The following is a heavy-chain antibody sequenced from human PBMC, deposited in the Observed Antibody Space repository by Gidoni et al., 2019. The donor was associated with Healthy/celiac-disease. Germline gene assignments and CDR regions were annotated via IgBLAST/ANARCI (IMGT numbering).Heavy chain of an antibody. CDR1: GFNFSGSA. V-gene: IGHV3-73*02. CDR3: TSTPILTEVPAAIAWDDAFDI. D-gene: IGHD2-2*02. CDR2: IRSKANSYAT. Sequence: EVQLVESGGGLVQPGGSMKLSCAAAGFNFSGSAMHWVRQASGKGLEWVVRIRSKANSYATAYAASVKGRFTISRDDSKNTAYLQMNSLKTEDTAVYYCTSTPILTEVPAAIAWDDAFDIWGQGTMVTVSS. J-gene: IGHJ3*02.